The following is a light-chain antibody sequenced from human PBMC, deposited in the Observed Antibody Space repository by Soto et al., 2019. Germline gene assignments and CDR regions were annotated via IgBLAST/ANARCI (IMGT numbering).Light chain of an antibody. CDR2: RNN. Sequence: QSALTQPPSASATPGQRVTISCSGSDSNIGSKYVYWYQQLPGTAPKLLMYRNNQRPSGVPDRFSGSKSGTSASLAINGLRSEDEADYYCAAWDSSLGGPAFGGGTQLTVL. V-gene: IGLV1-47*01. CDR1: DSNIGSKY. CDR3: AAWDSSLGGPA. J-gene: IGLJ2*01.